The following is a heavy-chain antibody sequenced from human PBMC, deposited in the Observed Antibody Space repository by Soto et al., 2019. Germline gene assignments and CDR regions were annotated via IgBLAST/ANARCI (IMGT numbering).Heavy chain of an antibody. Sequence: EVQLLESGGGLVQPGGSLRLSCAASGFTFSSYAMSWVRQAPGKGLEWVSAISGSGGSTYYADSVKGRFTISRDNSKNTLYLQMNSLRAEDMAVYYCAKDDSPLLWFGDSPIDYWGQGTLVTVSS. V-gene: IGHV3-23*01. CDR1: GFTFSSYA. J-gene: IGHJ4*02. CDR2: ISGSGGST. D-gene: IGHD3-10*01. CDR3: AKDDSPLLWFGDSPIDY.